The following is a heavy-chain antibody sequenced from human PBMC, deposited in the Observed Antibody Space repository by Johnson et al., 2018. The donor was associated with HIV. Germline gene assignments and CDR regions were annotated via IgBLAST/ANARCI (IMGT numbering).Heavy chain of an antibody. V-gene: IGHV3-66*02. J-gene: IGHJ3*01. D-gene: IGHD1-26*01. CDR1: GFTVSTNY. CDR2: IYSGGST. CDR3: AKGRMGASGSYNV. Sequence: VQLVESGGGLVQPGGSLRLSCAASGFTVSTNYMSWVRQAPGKGLEWVSVIYSGGSTYYADSVKGRFTISRDNSKNTLYLQMSSLRVEDTAVYYCAKGRMGASGSYNVWGQGTMVTVSS.